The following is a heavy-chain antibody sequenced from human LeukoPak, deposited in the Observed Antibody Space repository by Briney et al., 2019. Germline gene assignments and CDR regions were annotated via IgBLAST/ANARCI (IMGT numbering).Heavy chain of an antibody. Sequence: GGSLRLSCAASGFTFRSYWMSWVRQAPGKGLEWVANIKQDGSEKYYVDSVKGRFTISRDNTKNSLYLQMNSLRAEDTAVYYCVGGDYWGQGTLVTVSS. CDR2: IKQDGSEK. CDR1: GFTFRSYW. J-gene: IGHJ4*02. CDR3: VGGDY. V-gene: IGHV3-7*01.